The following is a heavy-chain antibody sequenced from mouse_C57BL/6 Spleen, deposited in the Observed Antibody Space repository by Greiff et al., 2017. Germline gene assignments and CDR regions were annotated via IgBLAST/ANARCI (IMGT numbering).Heavy chain of an antibody. CDR2: IYPSDSGT. J-gene: IGHJ3*01. CDR3: ARAGWLPWFAY. CDR1: GYTFTSYW. D-gene: IGHD2-3*01. V-gene: IGHV1-61*01. Sequence: QVHVKQSGAELVRPGSSVKLSCKASGYTFTSYWMDWVKQRPGQGLEWIGNIYPSDSGTHYNQQFKDKATLTVDKSSSTAYMQLSSLTSADSAVYYCARAGWLPWFAYWGQGTLVTVSA.